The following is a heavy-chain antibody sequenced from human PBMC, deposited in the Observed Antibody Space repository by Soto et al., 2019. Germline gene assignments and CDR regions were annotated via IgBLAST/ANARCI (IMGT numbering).Heavy chain of an antibody. CDR1: GGSISSSSYY. CDR2: IYYSGST. CDR3: ARDDYGYGDFYAS. J-gene: IGHJ1*01. V-gene: IGHV4-39*02. Sequence: KPSETLSLTCTVSGGSISSSSYYWGWIRQPPGKGLEWIGSIYYSGSTYYNPSLKSRVTISVDTSKNQFSLKLSSVTAADTAVYYCARDDYGYGDFYASWGQGTLVTVSS. D-gene: IGHD2-21*02.